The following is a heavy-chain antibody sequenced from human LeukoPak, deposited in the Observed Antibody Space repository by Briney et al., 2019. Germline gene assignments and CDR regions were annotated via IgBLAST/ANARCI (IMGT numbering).Heavy chain of an antibody. Sequence: PGGSLRLSCAASGFTFSTYSMNWVRQAPGKGLEWVSYISSSSSTIHYADSVKGRFTISRDNAKKSLYLQMNSLRDEGTAVYFCARDSALDYDSSGYYFDYWGQGTLVTVSS. CDR1: GFTFSTYS. CDR3: ARDSALDYDSSGYYFDY. D-gene: IGHD3-22*01. CDR2: ISSSSSTI. V-gene: IGHV3-48*02. J-gene: IGHJ4*02.